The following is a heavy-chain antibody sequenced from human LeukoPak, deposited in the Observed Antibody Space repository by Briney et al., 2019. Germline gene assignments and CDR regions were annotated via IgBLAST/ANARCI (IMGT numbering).Heavy chain of an antibody. CDR3: AREYGDDNWFDP. Sequence: NPSETLSLTCTVSGGSISSGDYYWSWIRQPPGKGLEWIGYIYYSGSTYYNPSLKSRVTISVDTSKNQFSLKLSSETAADTAVYYCAREYGDDNWFDPWGQGTLVTVSS. D-gene: IGHD2-21*02. V-gene: IGHV4-30-4*01. CDR1: GGSISSGDYY. CDR2: IYYSGST. J-gene: IGHJ5*02.